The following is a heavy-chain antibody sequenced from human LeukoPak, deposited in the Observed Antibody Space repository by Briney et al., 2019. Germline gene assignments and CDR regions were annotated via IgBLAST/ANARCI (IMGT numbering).Heavy chain of an antibody. D-gene: IGHD6-6*01. CDR1: GGSFSGYY. CDR2: INHSGST. CDR3: ARGASPFDY. J-gene: IGHJ4*02. Sequence: PSETLSLTCAVYGGSFSGYYWSWIRQPPGKGLEWIGEINHSGSTNYNPSLKSRVTISVDTSKNQSSLKLSSVTAADTAVYYCARGASPFDYWGQGTLVTVSS. V-gene: IGHV4-34*01.